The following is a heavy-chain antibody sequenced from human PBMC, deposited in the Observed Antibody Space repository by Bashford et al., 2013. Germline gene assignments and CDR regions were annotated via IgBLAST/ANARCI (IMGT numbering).Heavy chain of an antibody. CDR3: AKAIGGPNSGYDFDS. CDR1: GFTFSSYA. D-gene: IGHD5-12*01. Sequence: SGGSLRLSCAASGFTFSSYAMSWVRQAPGKGLEWVSAIRFGDGRNTYYADSVKGRFTISRDNSKNTLYLQMNSLRVDDTALYYCAKAIGGPNSGYDFDSWGQGTLVTVSS. V-gene: IGHV3-23*01. J-gene: IGHJ5*01. CDR2: IRFGDGRNT.